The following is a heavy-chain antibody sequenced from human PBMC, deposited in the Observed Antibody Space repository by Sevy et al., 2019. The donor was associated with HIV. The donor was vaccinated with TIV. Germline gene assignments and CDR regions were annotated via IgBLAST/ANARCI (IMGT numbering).Heavy chain of an antibody. D-gene: IGHD2-21*02. Sequence: GGSLRLSCVTSGFNFNSFGMHWVRQSPGKGLEWVAVIWYDGSKTYYGDSVKGRFSISRDSATNTLYLQMDNLRPGDTAVYYCARDSGASTAYSVFEYWGRGVLVTVS. J-gene: IGHJ4*02. CDR2: IWYDGSKT. CDR3: ARDSGASTAYSVFEY. V-gene: IGHV3-33*01. CDR1: GFNFNSFG.